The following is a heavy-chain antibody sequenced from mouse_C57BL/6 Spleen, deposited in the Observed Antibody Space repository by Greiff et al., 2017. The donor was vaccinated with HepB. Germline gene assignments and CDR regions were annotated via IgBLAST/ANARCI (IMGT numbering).Heavy chain of an antibody. CDR1: GFSLSTSGMG. Sequence: QVTLKESGPGILQSSQTLSLTCSFSGFSLSTSGMGVSWIRQPSGKGLEWLAHIYWDDDKRYNPSLKSRLTISKDTSRNQVFLKITSVDTADTATYYCARRVTHFDYWGQGTTLTVSS. J-gene: IGHJ2*01. CDR3: ARRVTHFDY. V-gene: IGHV8-12*01. CDR2: IYWDDDK.